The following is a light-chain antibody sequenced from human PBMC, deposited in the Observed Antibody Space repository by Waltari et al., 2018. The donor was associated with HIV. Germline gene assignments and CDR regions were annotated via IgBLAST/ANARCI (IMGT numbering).Light chain of an antibody. CDR1: SSNIGRNS. V-gene: IGLV1-47*01. Sequence: QSVLTQSPSASGTPGQRVTISCSGRSSNIGRNSVSWYQQFPGTAPKLLIYRNNQRPSGVPDRFFGSKSGASASLAISGLRSEDEADYYCAAWDDNLGGVFGGGTKLTVL. CDR2: RNN. J-gene: IGLJ3*02. CDR3: AAWDDNLGGV.